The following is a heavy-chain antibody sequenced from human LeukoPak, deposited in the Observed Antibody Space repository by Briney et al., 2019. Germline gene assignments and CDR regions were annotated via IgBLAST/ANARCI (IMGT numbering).Heavy chain of an antibody. J-gene: IGHJ6*03. D-gene: IGHD6-19*01. V-gene: IGHV1-2*02. Sequence: VASVKLSCKASGYTFTGYYIHWVRQAPGQGLEYMGWINPNSGGTNYAHKFQGRVTMTRDTSIRTASMELSRLRSDDTAVYYCARDLYQWLPSTRPRDYYYYMDVWGEGTTVTVSS. CDR2: INPNSGGT. CDR1: GYTFTGYY. CDR3: ARDLYQWLPSTRPRDYYYYMDV.